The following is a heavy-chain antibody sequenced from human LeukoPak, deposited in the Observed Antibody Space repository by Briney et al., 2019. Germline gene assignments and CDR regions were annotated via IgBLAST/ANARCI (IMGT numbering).Heavy chain of an antibody. D-gene: IGHD2-15*01. CDR1: GYSVSSKS. CDR2: IYTSGRP. Sequence: PSETLSLTYTVTVSGYSVSSKSWSWIRQPPGKGLEWIGYIYTSGRPRYKPSLRPRLTISFDTPKNPFSLTLSSVTAADTAVYYCSVAGSWAQGTLVTVSS. V-gene: IGHV4-4*09. J-gene: IGHJ4*02. CDR3: SVAGS.